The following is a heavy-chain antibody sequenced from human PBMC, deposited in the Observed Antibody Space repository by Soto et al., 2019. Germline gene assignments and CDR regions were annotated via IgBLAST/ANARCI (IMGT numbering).Heavy chain of an antibody. Sequence: QVTLKESGPVLVKSTETLTLTCTVSGFSLSNARMGVSWIRQPPGKALEWLAHIFSNDEKSYSTSLKSRLTISKDTSKSQVVLTMTNMDPVDTATYYCARMSTVTTPRVDPWGQGTLVTVSS. V-gene: IGHV2-26*01. J-gene: IGHJ5*02. CDR2: IFSNDEK. D-gene: IGHD4-17*01. CDR3: ARMSTVTTPRVDP. CDR1: GFSLSNARMG.